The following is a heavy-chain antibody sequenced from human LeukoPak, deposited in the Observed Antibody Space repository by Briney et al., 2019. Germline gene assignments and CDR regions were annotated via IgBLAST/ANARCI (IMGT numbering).Heavy chain of an antibody. V-gene: IGHV4-59*01. CDR3: ARSDTYCSGGSCPPNTFDALDI. CDR1: GGSISSYY. D-gene: IGHD2-15*01. CDR2: IYYSGST. Sequence: KPSETLSLTCTVSGGSISSYYWSWIRQPPGKGLEWIGYIYYSGSTSYNPSLKSRVTISIDTSKNQFSLKLSSVTAADTAVYYCARSDTYCSGGSCPPNTFDALDIWGQGTMVTVSS. J-gene: IGHJ3*02.